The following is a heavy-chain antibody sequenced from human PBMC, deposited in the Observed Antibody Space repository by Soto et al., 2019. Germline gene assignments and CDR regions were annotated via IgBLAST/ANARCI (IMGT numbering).Heavy chain of an antibody. J-gene: IGHJ3*01. CDR3: ARNPRIAGVGSVFDL. D-gene: IGHD1-26*01. CDR1: GGSISSANL. Sequence: SETLSLTCAVSGGSISSANLWIWVRQAPGKGLEWIGEIYHSGSTNYNPSLKSRVTISVDKSKNQFSLKLSSVAAADTAEYYWARNPRIAGVGSVFDLWAKGKMVTFSS. V-gene: IGHV4-4*02. CDR2: IYHSGST.